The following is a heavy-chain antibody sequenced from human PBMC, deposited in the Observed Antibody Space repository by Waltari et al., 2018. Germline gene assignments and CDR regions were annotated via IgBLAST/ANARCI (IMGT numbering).Heavy chain of an antibody. Sequence: EVQLVESGGGLVKPGGSLRLSCAASGFSFSTYGLNWVRQAPGKGLEWVSSISSSSTYIYDADSVKGRFTISRDNAKNSLYLQMNSLRADDTAVYYCARSDGSYSAFDIWGQGTMVTVSS. CDR2: ISSSSTYI. CDR3: ARSDGSYSAFDI. V-gene: IGHV3-21*01. CDR1: GFSFSTYG. D-gene: IGHD1-26*01. J-gene: IGHJ3*02.